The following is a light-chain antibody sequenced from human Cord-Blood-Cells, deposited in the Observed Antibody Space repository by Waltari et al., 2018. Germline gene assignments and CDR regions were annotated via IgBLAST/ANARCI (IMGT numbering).Light chain of an antibody. Sequence: QSALTQPPSASGSPGQSVTISCTGTSSDVGGYNYVSWYQQHPGKAPKLMIYEVSKLPSGVPDRFSGSKSGNTASLTVSGLQAEDEADYYCSSYAGSNNVGFGGGTKLTVL. CDR3: SSYAGSNNVG. J-gene: IGLJ2*01. CDR2: EVS. CDR1: SSDVGGYNY. V-gene: IGLV2-8*01.